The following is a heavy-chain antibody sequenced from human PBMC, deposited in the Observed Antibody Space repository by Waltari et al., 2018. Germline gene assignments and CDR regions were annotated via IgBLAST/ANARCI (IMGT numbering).Heavy chain of an antibody. V-gene: IGHV3-43*01. CDR1: GFTFADYT. D-gene: IGHD3-22*01. Sequence: EVQLVESGGVVVQPGGSLRLSCAASGFTFADYTLSLVRQAPGKGLEWVALISWDGGSTYYADSVKGRFTISRDNSKNSLYLQMNSLRTEDTALYYCAKDMGPSRYDSSGYFDYWGQGTLVTVSS. CDR2: ISWDGGST. J-gene: IGHJ4*02. CDR3: AKDMGPSRYDSSGYFDY.